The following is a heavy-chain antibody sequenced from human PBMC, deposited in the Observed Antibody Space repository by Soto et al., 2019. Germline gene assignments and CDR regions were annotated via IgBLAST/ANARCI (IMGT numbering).Heavy chain of an antibody. CDR3: ARDSWKSHEGLDI. D-gene: IGHD1-1*01. CDR2: ISGGSGTI. Sequence: PGGSLRLSCAASGFTFSNYGINWVRQAPGKGLEWLSYISGGSGTIYSADSVKGRFTISRDNAKSSLYLRMNSLRDEDTALYYCARDSWKSHEGLDIWGQGTMVTVSS. J-gene: IGHJ3*02. CDR1: GFTFSNYG. V-gene: IGHV3-48*02.